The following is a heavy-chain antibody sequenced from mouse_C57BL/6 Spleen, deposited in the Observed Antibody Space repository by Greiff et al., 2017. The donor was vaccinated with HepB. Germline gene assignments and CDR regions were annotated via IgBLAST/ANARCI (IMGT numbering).Heavy chain of an antibody. Sequence: VQLQQSGAELVRPGTSVKVSCKASGYAFTNYLIEWVKQRPGQGLEWIGVINPGSGGTNYNEKFKGKATLTADKSSSTAYMQLSSLTSEDSAVYFCARSRPYFDYWGQGTTLTVSS. CDR1: GYAFTNYL. D-gene: IGHD3-1*01. V-gene: IGHV1-54*01. J-gene: IGHJ2*01. CDR2: INPGSGGT. CDR3: ARSRPYFDY.